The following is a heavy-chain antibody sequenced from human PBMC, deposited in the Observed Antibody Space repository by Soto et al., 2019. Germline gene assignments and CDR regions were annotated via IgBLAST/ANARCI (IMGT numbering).Heavy chain of an antibody. V-gene: IGHV4-31*03. CDR2: IYYSGST. Sequence: SETLSLTCSVSGDSIGSGGNSWNWIREHPEKGLEWIVYIYYSGSTHYNPSLRSRLRISLDTPKNQFFLRLTSLTAADTARYYVARYRAVARDV. J-gene: IGHJ6*01. CDR3: ARYRAVARDV. CDR1: GDSIGSGGNS. D-gene: IGHD3-16*02.